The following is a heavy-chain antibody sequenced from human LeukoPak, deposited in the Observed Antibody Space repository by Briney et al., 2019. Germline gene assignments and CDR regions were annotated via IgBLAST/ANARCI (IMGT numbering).Heavy chain of an antibody. Sequence: GGSPRLSCAASGFTVSSNYMSWVRQAPGKGLEWVSVIYSGGSTYYADSVKGRFTISRDNSKNTLYLQMNSLRAEDTAVYYCARGGSGWYYSDYWGQGTLVTVSS. J-gene: IGHJ4*02. D-gene: IGHD6-19*01. CDR3: ARGGSGWYYSDY. V-gene: IGHV3-53*01. CDR1: GFTVSSNY. CDR2: IYSGGST.